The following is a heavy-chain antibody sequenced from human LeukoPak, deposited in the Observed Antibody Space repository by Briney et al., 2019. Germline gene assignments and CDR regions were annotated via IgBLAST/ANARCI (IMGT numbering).Heavy chain of an antibody. J-gene: IGHJ4*02. CDR3: ARDQTYSGSGIYTYFDY. D-gene: IGHD3-10*01. V-gene: IGHV4-4*07. CDR2: IYTSGST. CDR1: GGSISSYY. Sequence: SETLSLTCTVSGGSISSYYWSWIRQPAGKGLEWIGRIYTSGSTNYNPSLKSRVTMSVDTSKNQFSLKLSSVTAADTAVYYCARDQTYSGSGIYTYFDYWGQGILVTVSS.